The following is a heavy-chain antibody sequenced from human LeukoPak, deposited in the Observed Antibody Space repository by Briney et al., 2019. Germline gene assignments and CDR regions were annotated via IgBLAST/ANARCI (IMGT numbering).Heavy chain of an antibody. CDR3: ARHGYYYGSGSYFDLYFDY. J-gene: IGHJ4*02. CDR2: IYYSGST. CDR1: GGSISSSSYY. Sequence: SETLSLTCTVSGGSISSSSYYWGWIRQPPGQGLEWIGSIYYSGSTYYNPSLKRRVTISVDTSKNQFSLKLSSVTAADPAVYYCARHGYYYGSGSYFDLYFDYWGQGTLVTVSS. D-gene: IGHD3-10*01. V-gene: IGHV4-39*01.